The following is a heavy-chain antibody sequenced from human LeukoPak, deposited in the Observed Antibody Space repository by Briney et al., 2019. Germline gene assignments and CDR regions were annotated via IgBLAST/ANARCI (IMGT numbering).Heavy chain of an antibody. CDR1: GFTFSAYS. D-gene: IGHD5-18*01. CDR2: ISDDGYST. CDR3: AKAHEKDTAMVTVDY. Sequence: GGSLRLSCAASGFTFSAYSMNWVRQAPGKGLEWVSGISDDGYSTYYADSVKGRFTISRDNSKNTLYLQMNSLRAEDTAVYYCAKAHEKDTAMVTVDYWGQGTLVTVSS. V-gene: IGHV3-23*01. J-gene: IGHJ4*02.